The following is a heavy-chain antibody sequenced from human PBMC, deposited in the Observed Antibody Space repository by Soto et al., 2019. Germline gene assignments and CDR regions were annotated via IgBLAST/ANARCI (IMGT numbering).Heavy chain of an antibody. CDR2: ISGSGGST. Sequence: PGGSLRLSCAASGFTFSSYAMSWVRQAPGKGLEWVSAISGSGGSTYCADSVKGRFTISRDNSKNTLYLQMNSLRAEDTAVYYCAKDEAMVRGVKGAFDIWGQGTMVTVSS. CDR3: AKDEAMVRGVKGAFDI. V-gene: IGHV3-23*01. J-gene: IGHJ3*02. D-gene: IGHD3-10*01. CDR1: GFTFSSYA.